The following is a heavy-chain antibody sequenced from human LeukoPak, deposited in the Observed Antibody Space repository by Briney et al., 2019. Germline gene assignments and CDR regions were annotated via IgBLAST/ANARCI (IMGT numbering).Heavy chain of an antibody. CDR2: IYHTGST. D-gene: IGHD1-26*01. CDR3: ARVGAYASLDY. Sequence: KPSETLSLTCAVSGYSITAGYYWGWVRQPPGKGLEWIGSIYHTGSTYYNPSLKSRVTISLDTSENHFSLNLTSVTAADTAVYYCARVGAYASLDYWGQGILVTVSS. V-gene: IGHV4-38-2*01. CDR1: GYSITAGYY. J-gene: IGHJ4*02.